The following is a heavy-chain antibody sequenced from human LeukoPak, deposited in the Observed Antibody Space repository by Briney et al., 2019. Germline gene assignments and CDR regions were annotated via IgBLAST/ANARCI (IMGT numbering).Heavy chain of an antibody. D-gene: IGHD2-15*01. V-gene: IGHV3-66*01. Sequence: GGSLRLSCAASGFTVSSNYMSWVRQAPGKGLDWVSVIFSGRNTYYADSVKGRFTISTDNSKNTLDLQMNSLRAEDTAVYYCARAVPGYCSGGSCLGYWGQGTLVTVSS. CDR2: IFSGRNT. J-gene: IGHJ4*02. CDR1: GFTVSSNY. CDR3: ARAVPGYCSGGSCLGY.